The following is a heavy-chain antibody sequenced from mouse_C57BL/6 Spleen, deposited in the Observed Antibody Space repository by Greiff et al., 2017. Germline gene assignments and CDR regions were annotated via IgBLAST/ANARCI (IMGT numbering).Heavy chain of an antibody. V-gene: IGHV5-17*01. J-gene: IGHJ2*01. D-gene: IGHD1-1*01. Sequence: EVNVVESGGGLVKPGGSLKLSCAASGFTFSDYGMHWVRQAPEKGLEWVAYISSGSSTIYYADTVKGRFTISRDNAKNTLFLQMTSLRSEDTAMYYCARGGYGSSPSFDYWGQGTTLTVSS. CDR2: ISSGSSTI. CDR3: ARGGYGSSPSFDY. CDR1: GFTFSDYG.